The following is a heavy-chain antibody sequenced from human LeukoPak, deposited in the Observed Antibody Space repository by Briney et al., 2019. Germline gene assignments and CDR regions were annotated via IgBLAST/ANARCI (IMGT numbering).Heavy chain of an antibody. J-gene: IGHJ5*02. D-gene: IGHD3-9*01. CDR3: ARQELRYFDWLLEGNWFDP. CDR2: ISAYNGNT. CDR1: GGTFSSYA. V-gene: IGHV1-18*01. Sequence: ASVKVSCKASGGTFSSYAISWVRQAPGQGLEWMGWISAYNGNTNYAQKLQGRVTMTTDTSTSTAYMELRSLRSDDTAVYYCARQELRYFDWLLEGNWFDPWGQGTLVTVSS.